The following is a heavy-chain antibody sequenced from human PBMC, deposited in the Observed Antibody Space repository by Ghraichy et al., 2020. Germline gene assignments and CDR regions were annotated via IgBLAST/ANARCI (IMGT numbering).Heavy chain of an antibody. CDR2: IYYSGST. CDR3: ARAIGTRGVIPHDAFDI. CDR1: GGSISSSSYY. D-gene: IGHD3-10*01. J-gene: IGHJ3*02. V-gene: IGHV4-39*01. Sequence: SQTLSLTCTVSGGSISSSSYYWGWIRQPPGKGLEWIGSIYYSGSTYYNPSLKSRVTISVDTSKNQFSLKLSSVTAADTALYYFARAIGTRGVIPHDAFDIWGQGTMVTVSS.